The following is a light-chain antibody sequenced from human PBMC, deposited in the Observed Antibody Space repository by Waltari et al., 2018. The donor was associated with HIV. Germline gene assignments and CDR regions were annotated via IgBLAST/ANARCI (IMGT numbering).Light chain of an antibody. CDR1: ALPKRF. Sequence: SYELTQPPSVSVSPGQTARITCSGDALPKRFAYWYQQRSGRAPVLVIYEDNTRPSGIPGRFSATNSGTVATLTISGAQVDDEADYYCYSIDGSGHYRVFGGGTKLTVL. J-gene: IGLJ2*01. V-gene: IGLV3-10*01. CDR2: EDN. CDR3: YSIDGSGHYRV.